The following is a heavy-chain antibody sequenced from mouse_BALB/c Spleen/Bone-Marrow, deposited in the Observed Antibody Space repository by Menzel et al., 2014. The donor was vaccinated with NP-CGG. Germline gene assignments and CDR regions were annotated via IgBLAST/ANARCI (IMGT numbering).Heavy chain of an antibody. CDR1: GFSFRSYA. J-gene: IGHJ4*01. Sequence: EVMLVESGGGLVKPGGSLKLSCAASGFSFRSYAMSWVRQTPERRLEWVASIISGGNTYYPDSVKGRFTISRDNARTIIYLQMSSLTSEDTAMYYCARGPSYGNYLYHALDYWGQGTSVTVSS. CDR2: IISGGNT. V-gene: IGHV5-6-5*01. D-gene: IGHD2-10*02. CDR3: ARGPSYGNYLYHALDY.